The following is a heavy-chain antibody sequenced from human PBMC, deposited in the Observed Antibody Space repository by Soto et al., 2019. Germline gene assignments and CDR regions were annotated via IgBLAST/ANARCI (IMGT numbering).Heavy chain of an antibody. CDR1: GGSFSGYY. D-gene: IGHD3-10*01. J-gene: IGHJ6*02. CDR2: INHSGST. V-gene: IGHV4-34*01. CDR3: ALNMVYYYYGMDV. Sequence: PSETLSLTCAVYGGSFSGYYWSWIRQPPGKGLEWIGEINHSGSTNYNPSLKSRVTISVDTSKNQFSLKLSSVTAADAAVYYCALNMVYYYYGMDVWGQGTTVTVSS.